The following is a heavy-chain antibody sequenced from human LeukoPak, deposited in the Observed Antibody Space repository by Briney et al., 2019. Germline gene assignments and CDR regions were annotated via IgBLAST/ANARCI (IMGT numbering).Heavy chain of an antibody. CDR1: GFTFSDYY. J-gene: IGHJ6*03. V-gene: IGHV3-11*01. CDR3: ARDRSGYDSPYYYYYMDV. D-gene: IGHD5-12*01. CDR2: ISSSGSTI. Sequence: PGGSLRLSCAASGFTFSDYYMSWIRQAPGKGLEWVSYISSSGSTIYYADSVKGRFTISRDNAKNSLYLQMNSLRAEDTAVYYCARDRSGYDSPYYYYYMDVWGKGTTVTISS.